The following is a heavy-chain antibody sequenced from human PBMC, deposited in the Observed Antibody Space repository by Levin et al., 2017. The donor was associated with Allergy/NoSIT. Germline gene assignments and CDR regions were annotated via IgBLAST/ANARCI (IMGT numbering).Heavy chain of an antibody. CDR3: ARAHSSGWNVYFDY. V-gene: IGHV4-59*01. J-gene: IGHJ4*02. CDR1: GGSISGYY. D-gene: IGHD6-19*01. CDR2: IYYSGST. Sequence: PGGSLRLSCTVSGGSISGYYWSWIRQPPGKGLEWIGYIYYSGSTNYNPSLKSRVTISVDMSKNQFSLKLSSVTAADTAVYYCARAHSSGWNVYFDYWGQGTLVTVSS.